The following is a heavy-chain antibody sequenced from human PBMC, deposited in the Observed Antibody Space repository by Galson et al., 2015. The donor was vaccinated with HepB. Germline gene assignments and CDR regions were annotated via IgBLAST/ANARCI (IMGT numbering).Heavy chain of an antibody. CDR3: ARDILTFGGVIVKTGWYFDL. CDR2: IIPIFGTA. J-gene: IGHJ2*01. D-gene: IGHD3-16*02. V-gene: IGHV1-69*06. Sequence: SVKVSCKASGGTFSSYAISWVRQAPGQGLEWMGGIIPIFGTANYAQKFQGRVTITADKSTSTAYMELSSLRSEDTAVYYCARDILTFGGVIVKTGWYFDLWGRGTLVTVSS. CDR1: GGTFSSYA.